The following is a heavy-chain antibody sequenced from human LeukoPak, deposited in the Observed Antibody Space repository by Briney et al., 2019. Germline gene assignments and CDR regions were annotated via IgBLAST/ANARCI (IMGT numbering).Heavy chain of an antibody. V-gene: IGHV3-74*01. J-gene: IGHJ4*02. CDR3: AKGLSESIYDALDS. CDR1: GFTFSSYW. Sequence: PGGSLRLSCAASGFTFSSYWMHWVRQAPGKGLVWISRINTDESSTSYADSVKGRFTVSRDSSKNTLYLQMNSLRADDTAVYYCAKGLSESIYDALDSWGQGTLVTVSS. CDR2: INTDESST. D-gene: IGHD1-26*01.